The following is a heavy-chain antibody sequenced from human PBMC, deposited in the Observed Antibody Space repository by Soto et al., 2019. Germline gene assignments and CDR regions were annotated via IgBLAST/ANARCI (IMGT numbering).Heavy chain of an antibody. CDR1: GGTSSSYA. D-gene: IGHD4-4*01. CDR2: IIPILDTT. V-gene: IGHV1-69*01. Sequence: QVQVVQSGAEVKKPGSSVRVSCKASGGTSSSYAITWMRQAPGQGLEWMGGIIPILDTTDYAQKFQGRVTFTAYESTSTVYMELSSLTSEDTAVYYCASGGTTVNRRFDFWGQGTLVTVSS. CDR3: ASGGTTVNRRFDF. J-gene: IGHJ4*02.